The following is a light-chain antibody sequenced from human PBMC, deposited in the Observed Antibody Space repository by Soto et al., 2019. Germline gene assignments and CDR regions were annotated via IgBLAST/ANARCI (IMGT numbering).Light chain of an antibody. CDR2: GNR. V-gene: IGLV1-40*01. CDR1: SSNIGNNY. Sequence: QSVLTQSPSVSAAPGQKVTISCSGSSSNIGNNYVSWYQQLPGTAPKLLIFGNRNRPSGVPVPDRFSGSKSGTSASLAITGLQAEDEGDYYCQSYDSTLDARYVFGTGTKLTVL. J-gene: IGLJ1*01. CDR3: QSYDSTLDARYV.